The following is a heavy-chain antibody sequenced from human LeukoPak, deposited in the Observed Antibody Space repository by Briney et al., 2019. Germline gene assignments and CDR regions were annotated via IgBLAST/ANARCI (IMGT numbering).Heavy chain of an antibody. CDR1: GFTFSSYA. CDR2: IYSGGST. J-gene: IGHJ4*02. D-gene: IGHD5/OR15-5a*01. CDR3: AREVSRGTYYIDY. V-gene: IGHV3-53*01. Sequence: PGGSLRLSCAASGFTFSSYAMSWVRQAPGKGLEWVSVIYSGGSTYYADSVKGRFTISRDNSKNTLYLQMNSLRAEDTAVYYCAREVSRGTYYIDYWGQGTLVTVSS.